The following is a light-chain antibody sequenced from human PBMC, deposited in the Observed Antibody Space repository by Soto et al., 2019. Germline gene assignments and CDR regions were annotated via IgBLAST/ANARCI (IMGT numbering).Light chain of an antibody. CDR1: QTISSW. J-gene: IGKJ1*01. CDR3: QHHDTYSPSWP. V-gene: IGKV1-5*03. Sequence: DIQMTQPPSTLSGSVGDRVTITCRASQTISSWLAWYQQEPGKAPKLLIYKASTLKSGVPSRFSGSGSGTEFTLTISSLQPDDFATYYCQHHDTYSPSWPFGQGTKVDIK. CDR2: KAS.